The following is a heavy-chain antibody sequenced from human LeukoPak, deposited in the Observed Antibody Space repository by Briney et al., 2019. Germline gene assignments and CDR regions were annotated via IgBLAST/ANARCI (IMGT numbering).Heavy chain of an antibody. CDR3: ARAPVTSCRGAFCYPFDI. V-gene: IGHV1-2*02. Sequence: ASMKVSCKTSGYTFTGYFIHWVRQAPGQGLEWMGWINPHSGDTNYAQNFQGRVTMTRDTSTSTAYMELSSLRSDDTAVYYCARAPVTSCRGAFCYPFDIWGQGTLVTVSS. CDR1: GYTFTGYF. J-gene: IGHJ4*02. CDR2: INPHSGDT. D-gene: IGHD2-15*01.